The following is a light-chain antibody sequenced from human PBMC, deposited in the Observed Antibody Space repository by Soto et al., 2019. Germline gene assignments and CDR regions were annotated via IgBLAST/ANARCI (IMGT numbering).Light chain of an antibody. Sequence: DIQMTQYPSSLSASVGDRVTITCRASQSISSYLNWYQQKPGKAPKLLVYAASSLQSGVPSRFSGSGSGTDFTLTISSLQPEDFATYYCQQSYSTPPLTFGQGTKVDIK. CDR2: AAS. J-gene: IGKJ1*01. V-gene: IGKV1-39*01. CDR1: QSISSY. CDR3: QQSYSTPPLT.